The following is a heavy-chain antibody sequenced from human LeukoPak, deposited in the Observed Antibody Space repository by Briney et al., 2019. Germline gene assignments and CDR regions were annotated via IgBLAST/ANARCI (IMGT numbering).Heavy chain of an antibody. J-gene: IGHJ4*02. V-gene: IGHV1-46*01. CDR3: ARAEWELPHY. CDR1: GYTFTSYY. Sequence: ASVTVSCTASGYTFTSYYMHRVRQAPGQGLEWMGIINPSGGSTSYAQKFQGRVTMTRDTSTSTVYMELSSLRSEDTAVYYCARAEWELPHYWGQGTLVTVSS. CDR2: INPSGGST. D-gene: IGHD1-26*01.